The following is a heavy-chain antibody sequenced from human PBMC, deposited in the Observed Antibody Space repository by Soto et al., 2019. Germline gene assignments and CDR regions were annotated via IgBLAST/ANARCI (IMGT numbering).Heavy chain of an antibody. Sequence: GGSLRLSCAASGFTFSSYAMHWVRQAPGKGLEYVSAISSNGGSTYYAKSVKGRFTISRDNSKNTLYLQRGSLRAEDMAVYYCARGTRAYYYGSGSYYTGDYYYYMDVWGKGTTVTVSS. CDR2: ISSNGGST. V-gene: IGHV3-64*01. CDR1: GFTFSSYA. J-gene: IGHJ6*03. CDR3: ARGTRAYYYGSGSYYTGDYYYYMDV. D-gene: IGHD3-10*01.